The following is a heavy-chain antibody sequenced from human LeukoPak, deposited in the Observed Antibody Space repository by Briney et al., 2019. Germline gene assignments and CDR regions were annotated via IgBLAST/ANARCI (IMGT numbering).Heavy chain of an antibody. J-gene: IGHJ3*02. D-gene: IGHD7-27*01. V-gene: IGHV3-30*02. CDR2: IRYDGSNK. CDR1: GFTFSSYG. Sequence: GGSLRLSCAASGFTFSSYGMHWVRQAPGKGLEWVAFIRYDGSNKYYADSVKGRFTISRGNSKNTLYLQMNSLRAEDTAVYYCAKVIGANWDAFDIWGQGTMVTVSS. CDR3: AKVIGANWDAFDI.